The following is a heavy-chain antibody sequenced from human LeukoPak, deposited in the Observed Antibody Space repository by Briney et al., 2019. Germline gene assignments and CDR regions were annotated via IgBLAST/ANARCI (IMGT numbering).Heavy chain of an antibody. CDR1: GFAFSSYG. CDR3: ARGVFCRGDCYPNCYVDL. V-gene: IGHV3-23*01. D-gene: IGHD2-21*02. Sequence: AGGSLRLSCAASGFAFSSYGISWAGHAPGKGLEWVSGIGETGFGTYYADSVKCRFTISRDNSKNTLYLQMNSLRAEDTAVYYCARGVFCRGDCYPNCYVDLWGRGTLVTVSS. J-gene: IGHJ2*01. CDR2: IGETGFGT.